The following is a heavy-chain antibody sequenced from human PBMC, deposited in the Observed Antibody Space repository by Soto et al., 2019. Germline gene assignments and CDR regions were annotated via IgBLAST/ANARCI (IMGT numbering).Heavy chain of an antibody. J-gene: IGHJ4*02. CDR1: GGSITSYY. V-gene: IGHV4-59*08. D-gene: IGHD3-10*01. Sequence: SETLSLTCTVSGGSITSYYWSWIRQPPGKGLEWIGYIYFSGSANYNPSLNSRVTISVDTSKNQFSLKLSSVTAADTAVYYCARSLRRGPPFDYWGQGTLVTVSS. CDR3: ARSLRRGPPFDY. CDR2: IYFSGSA.